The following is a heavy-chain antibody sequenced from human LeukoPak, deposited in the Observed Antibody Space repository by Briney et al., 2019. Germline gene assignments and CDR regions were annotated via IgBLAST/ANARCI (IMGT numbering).Heavy chain of an antibody. V-gene: IGHV1-8*03. CDR2: MNPNSGNT. Sequence: GASVKVSCKASGYTFTSYDINWVRQATGQGLEWMGWMNPNSGNTGYAQKFQGRVTITRNTSISTAYMELSSLRSEDTAVYYCARGVGYNWNYRGFNQKYNWFDPWGQGTLVTVSS. CDR1: GYTFTSYD. J-gene: IGHJ5*02. D-gene: IGHD1-7*01. CDR3: ARGVGYNWNYRGFNQKYNWFDP.